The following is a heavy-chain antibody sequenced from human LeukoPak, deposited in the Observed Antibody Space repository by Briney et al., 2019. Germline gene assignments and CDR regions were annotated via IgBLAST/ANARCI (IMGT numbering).Heavy chain of an antibody. CDR3: AKSYSGSRGAFDI. D-gene: IGHD1-26*01. V-gene: IGHV3-23*01. Sequence: GGSLRLSCAASGFTFSDYYMSWIRQAPGKGLEGVSTISASGGSTYYADSVKGRFTISRDNSKNTVYLQMNSLRAEDTAVYYCAKSYSGSRGAFDIWGQGTMVTVSS. CDR1: GFTFSDYY. CDR2: ISASGGST. J-gene: IGHJ3*02.